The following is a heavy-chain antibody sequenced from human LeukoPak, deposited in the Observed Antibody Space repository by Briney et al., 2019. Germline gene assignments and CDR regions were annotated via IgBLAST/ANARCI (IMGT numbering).Heavy chain of an antibody. D-gene: IGHD5-24*01. CDR1: RFTFSSYA. CDR3: ARDRGDGYNYGFSY. J-gene: IGHJ4*02. Sequence: GGSLRLSCAASRFTFSSYAMHWVRQAPGKGLEWVAVISYDGSNKYYADSVKGRFTISRDNSKNTLYLQMNSLRAEDTAVYYCARDRGDGYNYGFSYWGQGTLVTVSS. CDR2: ISYDGSNK. V-gene: IGHV3-30-3*01.